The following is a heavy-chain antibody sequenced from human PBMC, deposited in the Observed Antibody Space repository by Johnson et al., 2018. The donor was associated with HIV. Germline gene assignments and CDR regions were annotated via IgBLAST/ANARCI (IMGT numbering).Heavy chain of an antibody. V-gene: IGHV3-30*02. CDR2: IRYDGSIQ. D-gene: IGHD6-19*01. Sequence: QVQLVESGGGLVKPGGSLRLSCVASGFTFSSYGMHWVRQAPGKGLEWVAFIRYDGSIQYYTDSVKGRFTISRDNSRNTLYLQMNSLRVEDTAMYYCAQEKSSGWSFHAFDIWGQGTVVTVSS. CDR1: GFTFSSYG. CDR3: AQEKSSGWSFHAFDI. J-gene: IGHJ3*02.